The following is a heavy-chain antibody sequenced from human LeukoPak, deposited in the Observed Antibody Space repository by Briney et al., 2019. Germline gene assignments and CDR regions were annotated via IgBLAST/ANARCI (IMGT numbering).Heavy chain of an antibody. CDR3: AIMHGYYDGSGFWVQ. CDR2: ISPSGDRT. Sequence: GGSLRLSCAASGFTFSDHPMTWVRQAPGKGLEWVSFISPSGDRTSNADSVEGRFTISRDNTRNTLYLQMNSLRDEDTGVYYCAIMHGYYDGSGFWVQWGQGTLVTVSS. V-gene: IGHV3-23*01. D-gene: IGHD3-22*01. CDR1: GFTFSDHP. J-gene: IGHJ4*02.